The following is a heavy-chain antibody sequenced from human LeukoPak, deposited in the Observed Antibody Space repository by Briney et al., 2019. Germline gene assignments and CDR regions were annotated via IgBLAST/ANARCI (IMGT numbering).Heavy chain of an antibody. V-gene: IGHV1-2*02. D-gene: IGHD4-17*01. CDR2: INPNSGGT. CDR3: ATTTVTTWYFDY. CDR1: GYTFTSYY. J-gene: IGHJ4*02. Sequence: ASVKVSCKASGYTFTSYYMHWVRQAPGQGLEWMGWINPNSGGTNYAQKFQGRVTMTRDTSISTAYMELSRLRSDDTAVYYCATTTVTTWYFDYWGQGTLVTVSS.